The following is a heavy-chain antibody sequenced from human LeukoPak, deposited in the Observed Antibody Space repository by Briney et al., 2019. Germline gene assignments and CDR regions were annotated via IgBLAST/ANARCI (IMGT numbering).Heavy chain of an antibody. Sequence: GESLKTSCRGSGYSFSSYWIGWVRQMPGEGLEWMGIILPGNSDTKYSPSFQGRVTISADKSVSTAYLQWSSLRASDTAMYYCARQGSSWTVDYWGQGTLVTVSS. D-gene: IGHD6-13*01. CDR1: GYSFSSYW. V-gene: IGHV5-51*01. J-gene: IGHJ4*02. CDR3: ARQGSSWTVDY. CDR2: ILPGNSDT.